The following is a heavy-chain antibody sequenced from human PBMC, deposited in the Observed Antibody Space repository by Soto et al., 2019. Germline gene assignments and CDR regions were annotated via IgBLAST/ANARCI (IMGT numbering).Heavy chain of an antibody. D-gene: IGHD2-21*02. CDR1: GFTFSNNG. Sequence: GGSLSLSCAASGFTFSNNGIHWVRQAPGKGLVWVAHIQNDGSRTTYADSVKGRSTISRDNANNKMFLQMNSLRADGSAVYYWARGDKGGFDLWGQGTTVTVSS. CDR2: IQNDGSRT. CDR3: ARGDKGGFDL. J-gene: IGHJ3*01. V-gene: IGHV3-74*01.